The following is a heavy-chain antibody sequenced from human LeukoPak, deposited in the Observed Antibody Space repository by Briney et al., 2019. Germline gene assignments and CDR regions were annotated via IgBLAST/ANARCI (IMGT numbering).Heavy chain of an antibody. Sequence: SGTLSLTCTVSGGSISSYYWSWVRQPPGKGLEWIGYIYYSGSTNYNPSLKSRVTISVDTSKNQFSLKLSSVTAADTAVYYCARDPGWYFDYWGQGTLVTVSS. D-gene: IGHD6-19*01. CDR2: IYYSGST. V-gene: IGHV4-59*01. CDR1: GGSISSYY. J-gene: IGHJ4*02. CDR3: ARDPGWYFDY.